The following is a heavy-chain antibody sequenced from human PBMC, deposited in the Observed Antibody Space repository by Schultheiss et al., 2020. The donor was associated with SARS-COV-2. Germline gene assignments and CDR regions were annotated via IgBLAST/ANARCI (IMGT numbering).Heavy chain of an antibody. J-gene: IGHJ6*02. CDR3: ARFYRYSSGYYEHYYYGMDV. CDR1: GGSISSSSYY. D-gene: IGHD3-22*01. CDR2: IYYSGST. Sequence: SETLSLTCTVSGGSISSSSYYWGWIRQPPGKGLEWIGSIYYSGSTYYNPSLKSRVTISVDTSKNQFSLKLSSVTAADTAVYYCARFYRYSSGYYEHYYYGMDVWGQGTTVTVSS. V-gene: IGHV4-39*07.